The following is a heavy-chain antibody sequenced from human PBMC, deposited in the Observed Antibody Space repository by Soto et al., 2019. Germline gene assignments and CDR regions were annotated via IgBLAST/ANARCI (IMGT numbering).Heavy chain of an antibody. J-gene: IGHJ4*02. CDR3: AGGTGWLIDY. D-gene: IGHD6-19*01. V-gene: IGHV3-7*04. CDR1: GFTFSSYW. Sequence: EVQLMESGGGLVQPGGSLRLSCAGSGFTFSSYWMNWVRQAPGKGLEWVANIKQDGSEKYYVDSVKGRFSISRDNAQNSMYLQMISLRAEDTAVYYCAGGTGWLIDYWGQRTLVTVSS. CDR2: IKQDGSEK.